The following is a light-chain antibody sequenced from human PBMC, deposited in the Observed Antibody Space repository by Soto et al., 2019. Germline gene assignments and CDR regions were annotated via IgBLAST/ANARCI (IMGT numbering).Light chain of an antibody. J-gene: IGKJ4*01. CDR3: QQYNSWPLT. CDR1: QSVSSN. V-gene: IGKV3-15*01. Sequence: EIVLTQSPATLSLSPGERATLSCRASQSVSSNLAWYQQKPGQAPRLLIYGASTRATGIPGRFSGSGYETEFTLTISSLQSEDFAVYYCQQYNSWPLTFGGGTKVDIK. CDR2: GAS.